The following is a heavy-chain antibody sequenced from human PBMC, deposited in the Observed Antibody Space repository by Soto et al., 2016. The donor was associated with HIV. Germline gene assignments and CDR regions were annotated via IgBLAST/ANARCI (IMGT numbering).Heavy chain of an antibody. D-gene: IGHD7-27*01. CDR1: GGSFSGYY. CDR3: ARGQXSGDRRFDY. J-gene: IGHJ4*02. CDR2: IIHSGRA. Sequence: QVQLQQWGAGLVKPSETLSLTCAVYGGSFSGYYWSWIRQSPGKGLEWIGEIIHSGRATYNPSLKSRVTISIDTSKNQFSLNLTSVTAADTSLYYCARGQXSGDRRFDYVGPGEPWSTVSS. V-gene: IGHV4-34*02.